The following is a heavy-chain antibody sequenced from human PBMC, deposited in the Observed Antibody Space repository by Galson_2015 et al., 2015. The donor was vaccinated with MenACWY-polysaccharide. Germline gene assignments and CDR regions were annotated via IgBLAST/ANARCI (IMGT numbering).Heavy chain of an antibody. J-gene: IGHJ4*02. D-gene: IGHD5-18*01. V-gene: IGHV3-9*01. CDR3: ARGYSYGYLKYDFDY. CDR2: ISWNSGSI. Sequence: SLRLSCAASEFTFDDYAMHWVRQAPGKGLEWASGISWNSGSIGYADSVKGRFTISRDNAKNSLYLQMNSLRAEDTALYYCARGYSYGYLKYDFDYWGQGTLVTVSS. CDR1: EFTFDDYA.